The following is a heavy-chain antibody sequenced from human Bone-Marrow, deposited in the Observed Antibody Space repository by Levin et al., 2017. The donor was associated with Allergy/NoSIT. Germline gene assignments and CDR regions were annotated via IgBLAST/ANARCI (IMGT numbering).Heavy chain of an antibody. Sequence: GGSLRLSCAASGFTFSSYAMHWVRQAPGKGLEWVAVISYDGSNKYYADSVKGRFTISRDNSKNTLYLQMNSLRAEDTAVYYCARLFESRGTGTFDYWGQGTLVTVSS. CDR3: ARLFESRGTGTFDY. CDR2: ISYDGSNK. V-gene: IGHV3-30-3*01. J-gene: IGHJ4*02. CDR1: GFTFSSYA. D-gene: IGHD1-14*01.